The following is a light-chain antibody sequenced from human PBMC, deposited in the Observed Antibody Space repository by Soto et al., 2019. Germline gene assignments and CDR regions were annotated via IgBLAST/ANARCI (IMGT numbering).Light chain of an antibody. CDR2: GAS. Sequence: EIVLTQSPGTLSLSPGERATLSCRSSQSVSSSYLAWYQQKPGQAPSLLIYGASSRATGIPDRFTGSGSGTAFTLTISRLEPEDFPVYYCQQYGSSFWTFGQGTKV. CDR1: QSVSSSY. CDR3: QQYGSSFWT. J-gene: IGKJ1*01. V-gene: IGKV3-20*01.